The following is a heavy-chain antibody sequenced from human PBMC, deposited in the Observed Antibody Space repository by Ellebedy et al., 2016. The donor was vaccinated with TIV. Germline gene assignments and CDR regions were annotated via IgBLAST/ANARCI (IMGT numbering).Heavy chain of an antibody. CDR1: GGSMSGYY. V-gene: IGHV4-59*08. CDR3: ARRGWNFDL. CDR2: IYDSGGT. J-gene: IGHJ2*01. Sequence: MPSETLSLTCTVSGGSMSGYYWSWIRQIPGKGLEWIGYIYDSGGTNYNPSLKSRVTISVDMSENQLSLKVTSMTAADTAVYYCARRGWNFDLWGRGALVTVSS.